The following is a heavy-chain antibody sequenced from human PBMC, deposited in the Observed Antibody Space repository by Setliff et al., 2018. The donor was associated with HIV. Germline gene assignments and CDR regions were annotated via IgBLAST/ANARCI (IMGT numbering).Heavy chain of an antibody. Sequence: GGSLRLSCATSGFTFIDYALNWVRQAPGGGLEWVSSIRSSGSYIYYAGSLKGRFTISRDNARNSLYLDMNTLRAEDTALYYCARSRSTRDAFDTWGQGTMVTVSS. J-gene: IGHJ3*02. CDR3: ARSRSTRDAFDT. D-gene: IGHD2-2*01. CDR2: IRSSGSYI. CDR1: GFTFIDYA. V-gene: IGHV3-21*01.